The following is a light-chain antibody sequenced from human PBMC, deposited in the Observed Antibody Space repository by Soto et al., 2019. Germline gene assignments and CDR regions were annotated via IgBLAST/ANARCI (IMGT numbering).Light chain of an antibody. J-gene: IGKJ1*01. CDR3: QQYGSSRT. Sequence: DIVLTQSPVTLSLSPGERATLSCRASQSVSSSYLAWYQQKPGQAPRLLIYDASTRATGIPDRFSGSGSGTDFPLTISRLESEDFAVYYCQQYGSSRTFGLGTKVDI. V-gene: IGKV3-20*01. CDR1: QSVSSSY. CDR2: DAS.